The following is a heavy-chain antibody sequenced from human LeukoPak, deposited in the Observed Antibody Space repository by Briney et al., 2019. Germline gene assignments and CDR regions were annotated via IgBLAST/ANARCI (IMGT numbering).Heavy chain of an antibody. V-gene: IGHV4-59*08. Sequence: SETLSLTCTVSGGSISSYYWSWIRQPPGKGLEWIGYIYYSGSTNYNPSLKSRVTISVDTSKNQFSLKLSSVTAADTAVYYCARRNKYSSSWYTEDSDWYFDLWGRGTLVTVSS. J-gene: IGHJ2*01. CDR2: IYYSGST. CDR1: GGSISSYY. CDR3: ARRNKYSSSWYTEDSDWYFDL. D-gene: IGHD6-13*01.